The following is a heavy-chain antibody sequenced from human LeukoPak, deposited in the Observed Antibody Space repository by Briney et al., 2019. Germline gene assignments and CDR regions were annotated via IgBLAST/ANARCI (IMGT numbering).Heavy chain of an antibody. CDR1: GFTFSSYA. D-gene: IGHD3-10*01. CDR3: AKKKYYGSGSYEYYFDY. Sequence: GGSLRLSCAASGFTFSSYAMSWVRQAPGKGLEWVSAISGSGGSTYYADSVKGRFTISGDNSKNTLYLQMNSLRAEDTAVYYCAKKKYYGSGSYEYYFDYWGQGTLVTVSS. V-gene: IGHV3-23*01. J-gene: IGHJ4*02. CDR2: ISGSGGST.